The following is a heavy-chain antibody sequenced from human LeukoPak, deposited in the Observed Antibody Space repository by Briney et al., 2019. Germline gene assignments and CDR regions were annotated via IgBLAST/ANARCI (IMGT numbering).Heavy chain of an antibody. CDR3: ATSTPGYRSHRAFDI. J-gene: IGHJ3*02. V-gene: IGHV1-24*01. Sequence: ASVKVSCKVSGYTLTELSMHWVRQAPGKGLEWMGGFDPEDGETIYAQKFQGRVTMTEDTSTDTAYMELSSLRSEDTAVYYCATSTPGYRSHRAFDIWGQGTMVTVSS. D-gene: IGHD6-13*01. CDR2: FDPEDGET. CDR1: GYTLTELS.